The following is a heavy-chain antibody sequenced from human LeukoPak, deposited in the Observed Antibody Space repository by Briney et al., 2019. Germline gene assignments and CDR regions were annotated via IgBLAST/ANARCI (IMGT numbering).Heavy chain of an antibody. V-gene: IGHV3-23*01. CDR3: ARDHREYYYDSSGYYY. CDR1: GFTFSSYA. Sequence: GGSLRLSCAASGFTFSSYAMIWVRQAPGKGLEWVSGISGSGGSTFYADSVKGRFTISRDNAKNSLYLQMNSLRDEDTAVYYCARDHREYYYDSSGYYYWGQGTLVTVSS. CDR2: ISGSGGST. D-gene: IGHD3-22*01. J-gene: IGHJ4*02.